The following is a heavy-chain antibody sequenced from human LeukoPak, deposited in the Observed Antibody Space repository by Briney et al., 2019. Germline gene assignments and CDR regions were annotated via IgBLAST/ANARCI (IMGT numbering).Heavy chain of an antibody. J-gene: IGHJ4*02. Sequence: GGSLRLSCAASGFTVSRNYMSWVRQAPGKGLEWVSVIYSDGSTYYADCVKGRFTISRDTSKNTLYLQMNSLRAEDTAVYYCARDLQEGCFDYWGQGTLVTVSS. CDR3: ARDLQEGCFDY. D-gene: IGHD5-24*01. CDR1: GFTVSRNY. CDR2: IYSDGST. V-gene: IGHV3-53*01.